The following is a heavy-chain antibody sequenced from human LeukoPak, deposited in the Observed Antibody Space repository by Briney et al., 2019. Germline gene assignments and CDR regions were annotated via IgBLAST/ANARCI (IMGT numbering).Heavy chain of an antibody. CDR2: IYTSGST. V-gene: IGHV4-61*02. D-gene: IGHD2-2*01. Sequence: SETLSLTCTVSGGSISSGSYYWSWIRQPAGKGLEWIGRIYTSGSTNYNPSLKRRVTISVDTSKNQFSLKLSSVTAADTAVYYCARDYCSSTSCYHYYYYMDVWGKGTTVTVSS. CDR3: ARDYCSSTSCYHYYYYMDV. J-gene: IGHJ6*03. CDR1: GGSISSGSYY.